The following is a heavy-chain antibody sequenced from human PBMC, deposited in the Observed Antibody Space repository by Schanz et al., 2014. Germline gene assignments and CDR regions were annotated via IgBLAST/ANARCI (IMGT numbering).Heavy chain of an antibody. CDR2: VYMSAAST. V-gene: IGHV3-66*03. Sequence: EVQLVESGGGLIQPGGSLRLSCAVSGFTVSSNYMSWVRQAPGKGLEWVSTVYMSAASTRYADSVKGRFIISRDNAKNTLYLQMNSLRPEDTALYYCVGIHVAVAEAFYWGQGALVIVS. J-gene: IGHJ4*02. D-gene: IGHD6-19*01. CDR3: VGIHVAVAEAFY. CDR1: GFTVSSNY.